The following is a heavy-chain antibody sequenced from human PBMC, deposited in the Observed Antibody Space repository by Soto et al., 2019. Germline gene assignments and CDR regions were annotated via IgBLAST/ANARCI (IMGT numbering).Heavy chain of an antibody. D-gene: IGHD6-13*01. Sequence: VGSLRLSCAASGFTFSSYAMHWVRQAPGKGLEWVAVISYDGSNKYYADSVKGRFTISRDNSKNTLYLQMNSLRAEDTAVYYCARVPEYSSSWYWFLDYWGQGTLVTVSS. CDR2: ISYDGSNK. J-gene: IGHJ4*02. V-gene: IGHV3-30-3*01. CDR1: GFTFSSYA. CDR3: ARVPEYSSSWYWFLDY.